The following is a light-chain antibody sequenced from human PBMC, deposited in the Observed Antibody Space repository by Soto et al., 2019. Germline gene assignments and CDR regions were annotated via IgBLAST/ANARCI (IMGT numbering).Light chain of an antibody. CDR1: SSDVGTYDY. CDR2: EVT. V-gene: IGLV2-14*01. Sequence: QSALTQPASVSGSPGQSIAISFTGTSSDVGTYDYVSWYQQYPDKAPKLIIYEVTQRPSGVSNRFSGSKSGNTASLTISGLQAEDEADYYCSSHTSVNTRVFGTGTKLTVL. CDR3: SSHTSVNTRV. J-gene: IGLJ1*01.